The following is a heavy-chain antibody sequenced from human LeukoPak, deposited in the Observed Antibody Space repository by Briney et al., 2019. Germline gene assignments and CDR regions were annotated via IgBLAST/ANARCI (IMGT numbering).Heavy chain of an antibody. D-gene: IGHD1-1*01. V-gene: IGHV3-33*06. CDR3: AKDLSGLGRNGVDY. Sequence: PGRSLRLSCAASGFTFSSYGMHWVRQAPGKGLEWMAVIWYDGSNKYYADSVKGRFTISRDNSKNTLYLQMNSLRAEDTAVYYCAKDLSGLGRNGVDYWGQGTLVTVSS. J-gene: IGHJ4*02. CDR2: IWYDGSNK. CDR1: GFTFSSYG.